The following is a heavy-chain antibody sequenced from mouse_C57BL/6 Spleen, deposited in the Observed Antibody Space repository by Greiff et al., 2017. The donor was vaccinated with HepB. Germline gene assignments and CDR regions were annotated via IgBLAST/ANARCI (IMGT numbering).Heavy chain of an antibody. J-gene: IGHJ3*01. Sequence: EVQLQQSGPELVKPGASVKISCKASGYSFTDYNMNWVKQSNGKSLEWIGVINPNYGTTSYNQKFKGKATLTVDQSSSKAYMQLNSMTSEDSAVYYCAREGSYYSNYGWFAYWGQGTLVTVSA. CDR3: AREGSYYSNYGWFAY. D-gene: IGHD2-5*01. CDR1: GYSFTDYN. V-gene: IGHV1-39*01. CDR2: INPNYGTT.